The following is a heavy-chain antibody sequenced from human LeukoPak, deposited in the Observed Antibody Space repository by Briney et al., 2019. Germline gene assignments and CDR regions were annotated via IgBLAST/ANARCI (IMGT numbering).Heavy chain of an antibody. D-gene: IGHD6-6*01. Sequence: GGNLTLYCAASGFTFTNYWMTWVGQAPGKGRKWVANIKQDGSVKCYVDSVKGRFIISRDNAKNSLYLQMSGLRAEDTAVYNCARIGYSSSSLDFWGRGALVTVSS. CDR2: IKQDGSVK. CDR3: ARIGYSSSSLDF. J-gene: IGHJ4*02. V-gene: IGHV3-7*03. CDR1: GFTFTNYW.